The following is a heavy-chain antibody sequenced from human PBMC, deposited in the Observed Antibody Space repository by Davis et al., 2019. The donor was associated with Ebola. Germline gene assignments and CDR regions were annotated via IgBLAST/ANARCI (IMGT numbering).Heavy chain of an antibody. CDR3: ARRAPYSYGYRWFDP. J-gene: IGHJ5*02. D-gene: IGHD5-18*01. CDR2: INHSGST. CDR1: GGSFSGYY. V-gene: IGHV4-34*01. Sequence: SETLSLTCAVYGGSFSGYYWSWIRQPPGKGLEWIGEINHSGSTHYNPSLKSRVTISVDTSKNQFSLKLSSVTAADTAVYYCARRAPYSYGYRWFDPWGQGTLVTVSS.